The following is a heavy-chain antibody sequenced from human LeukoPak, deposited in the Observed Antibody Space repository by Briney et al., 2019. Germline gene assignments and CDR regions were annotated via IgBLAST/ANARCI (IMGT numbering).Heavy chain of an antibody. V-gene: IGHV6-1*01. CDR1: GDSVSSNSVA. Sequence: SQILSLTCAISGDSVSSNSVAWNWIRQSPSRGLEWLGRTYYRSTWYNDYALFVKSRITINPDTSKNQFSLQLNSVTPEDTAVYYCAREGPGFDYWGQGTLVTVSS. J-gene: IGHJ4*02. CDR2: TYYRSTWYN. CDR3: AREGPGFDY.